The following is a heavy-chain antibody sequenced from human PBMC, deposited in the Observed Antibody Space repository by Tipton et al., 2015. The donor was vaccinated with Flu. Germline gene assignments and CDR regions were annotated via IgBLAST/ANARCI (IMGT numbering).Heavy chain of an antibody. CDR1: GLTFSSSA. V-gene: IGHV3-23*01. CDR2: ISATGDST. Sequence: SLRLSCAASGLTFSSSALTWVRQAPGKGLEWVSTISATGDSTYYADSVKGRFTISRDSSKNTLYLQLNSLRAEDSALYYCAKDQGRFPRGPPYFDSWGQGTLVTVSS. CDR3: AKDQGRFPRGPPYFDS. J-gene: IGHJ4*02. D-gene: IGHD3-10*01.